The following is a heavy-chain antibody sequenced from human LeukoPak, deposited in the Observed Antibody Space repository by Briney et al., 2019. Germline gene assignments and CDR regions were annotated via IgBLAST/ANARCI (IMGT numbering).Heavy chain of an antibody. CDR1: GFSFNIYS. CDR3: AKDRPNYHESNGHYYSPNGDY. Sequence: PGGSLRLSCAASGFSFNIYSMSWVRQAPGKGLEWVSSITSSGDATFYADSVKDRFTISRDNSKNMLYLQMSRLRAEDTAVYYCAKDRPNYHESNGHYYSPNGDYWGQGTLVTVSS. CDR2: ITSSGDAT. J-gene: IGHJ4*02. V-gene: IGHV3-23*01. D-gene: IGHD3-22*01.